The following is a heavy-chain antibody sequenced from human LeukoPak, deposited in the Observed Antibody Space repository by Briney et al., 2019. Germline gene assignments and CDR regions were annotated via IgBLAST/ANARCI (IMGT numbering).Heavy chain of an antibody. Sequence: SETLSLTCTVSDASFNTHYWTWIRQPPGKGLEWIGYISYGGSTDYNPSLKSRVTISVDTSKNQFFLRLTSLTAADTAVYYCARDPTTVTKGFDIWGQGTMVTVSS. CDR3: ARDPTTVTKGFDI. J-gene: IGHJ3*02. CDR1: DASFNTHY. V-gene: IGHV4-59*11. D-gene: IGHD4-17*01. CDR2: ISYGGST.